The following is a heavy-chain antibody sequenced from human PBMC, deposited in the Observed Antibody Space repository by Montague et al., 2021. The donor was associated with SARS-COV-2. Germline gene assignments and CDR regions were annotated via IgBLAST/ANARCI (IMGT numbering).Heavy chain of an antibody. CDR3: AREGSVPGHRGNYFDD. CDR1: GDSVSSNSAA. J-gene: IGHJ4*02. D-gene: IGHD3-16*01. CDR2: TYYRSKWYT. V-gene: IGHV6-1*01. Sequence: CAISGDSVSSNSAAWNWIRQSPSGGLEWLGRTYYRSKWYTDYAPSVKTRITITPDTSNNQLSLHLNAVTPGDTAVYYCAREGSVPGHRGNYFDDWGQGTLVTVSS.